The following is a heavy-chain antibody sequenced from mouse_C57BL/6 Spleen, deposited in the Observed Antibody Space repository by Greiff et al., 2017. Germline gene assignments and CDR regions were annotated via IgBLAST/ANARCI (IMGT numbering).Heavy chain of an antibody. D-gene: IGHD2-4*01. Sequence: QVQLQQSGAGLMKPGASVKLSCKATGYTFTGYWIEWVKRRPGHGLEWIGEILPGSGSNNYNAKFKGQATFTADPSSNTAYMKLSSLTTEDSAIYYCARHYDYDDGFAYWGQGTLVTVSA. J-gene: IGHJ3*01. CDR2: ILPGSGSN. CDR1: GYTFTGYW. V-gene: IGHV1-9*01. CDR3: ARHYDYDDGFAY.